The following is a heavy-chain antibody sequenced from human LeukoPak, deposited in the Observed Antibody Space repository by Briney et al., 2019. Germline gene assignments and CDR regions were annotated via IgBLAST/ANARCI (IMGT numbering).Heavy chain of an antibody. D-gene: IGHD6-19*01. V-gene: IGHV3-23*01. Sequence: PGESLTLSCAASGFTFSTYAMNWVRQAPGKGLEWVSSVSGNAGTTYYADSVKGRFTMSRDNSKNTLYLQMNSLRAEDTAVYYCAKDTVAVAALFDPWGQGTLVTVSS. J-gene: IGHJ5*02. CDR1: GFTFSTYA. CDR3: AKDTVAVAALFDP. CDR2: VSGNAGTT.